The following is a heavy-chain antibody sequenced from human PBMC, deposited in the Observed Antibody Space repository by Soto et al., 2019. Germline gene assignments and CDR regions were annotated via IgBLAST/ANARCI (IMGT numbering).Heavy chain of an antibody. V-gene: IGHV3-23*01. CDR2: ISRTGGTT. D-gene: IGHD6-13*01. CDR3: VAAISSDY. CDR1: GFIFSNYA. Sequence: EVHMLDSGGGLVQPGGSLRLSCAASGFIFSNYAMIWVRQAPGKGLEWVSTISRTGGTTYYADSVKGRFTVSRDNSNNTLFLQMNSLRAEDTALYYCVAAISSDYWGQGIVVIVSS. J-gene: IGHJ4*02.